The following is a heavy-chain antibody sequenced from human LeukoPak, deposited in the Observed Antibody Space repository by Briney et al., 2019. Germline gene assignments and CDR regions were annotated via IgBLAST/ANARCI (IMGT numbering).Heavy chain of an antibody. CDR2: ISSSSSYI. V-gene: IGHV3-21*01. CDR1: GFTFSSYS. CDR3: ARDWVYGGNRAFDI. D-gene: IGHD4-23*01. Sequence: GGSLRLSCAASGFTFSSYSMNWVRQAPGKGLEWVSSISSSSSYIYYADSVKGRFTISRDNAKNSLYLQMNSPRAEDTAVYYCARDWVYGGNRAFDIWGQGTMVTVSS. J-gene: IGHJ3*02.